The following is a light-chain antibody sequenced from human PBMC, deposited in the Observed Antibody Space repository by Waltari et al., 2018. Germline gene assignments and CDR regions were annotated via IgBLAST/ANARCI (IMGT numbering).Light chain of an antibody. Sequence: EIVFTQSPGKLSLSPGERATLSCRASHSFSRALAWYQQKPGQAPRLLIYDASTRANGIPDRFSGGGSGTEFSLTISRLEPEDFAVYYCQHYVRLPVTFGQGTTV. CDR2: DAS. CDR1: HSFSRA. V-gene: IGKV3-20*01. CDR3: QHYVRLPVT. J-gene: IGKJ1*01.